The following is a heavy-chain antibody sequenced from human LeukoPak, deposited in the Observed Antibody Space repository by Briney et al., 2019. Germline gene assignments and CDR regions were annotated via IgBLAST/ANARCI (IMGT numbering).Heavy chain of an antibody. Sequence: SETLSLTCTVSGGSISSSSYYWGWIRPPPGKGLEWIGGIYHSGSTYYNPSLKSRVTISVDTSKNQFSLKLSSVTAADTAVYCCARRQKTFYYWGQGTLVTVSS. J-gene: IGHJ4*02. CDR1: GGSISSSSYY. CDR2: IYHSGST. V-gene: IGHV4-39*01. CDR3: ARRQKTFYY.